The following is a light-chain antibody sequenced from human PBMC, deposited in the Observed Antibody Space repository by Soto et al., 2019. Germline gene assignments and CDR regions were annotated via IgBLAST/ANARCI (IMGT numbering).Light chain of an antibody. Sequence: PGERATLSCRASQSVSSSYLAWYQQKPGQAPRLLIYGASSRATGIPDRFSGSGSGTDFTLTISRLEPEDFAVYYCQQYGTSPPWTFGQGTKVEIK. CDR2: GAS. CDR3: QQYGTSPPWT. V-gene: IGKV3-20*01. CDR1: QSVSSSY. J-gene: IGKJ1*01.